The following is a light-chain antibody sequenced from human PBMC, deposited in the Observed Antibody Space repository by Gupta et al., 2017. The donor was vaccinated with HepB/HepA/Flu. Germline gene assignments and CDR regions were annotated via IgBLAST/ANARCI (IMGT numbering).Light chain of an antibody. J-gene: IGLJ2*01. Sequence: QSALTQPASVPGSPGQSITISCTGTRSDIGAYKYVSWYQQRPGKAPTLVIYEVSHRTTGVSNRFSGSKSGNTASLTISGLQAEDEADYYCSSYTTITTLVFGGGTKVTVL. CDR2: EVS. CDR3: SSYTTITTLV. V-gene: IGLV2-14*03. CDR1: RSDIGAYKY.